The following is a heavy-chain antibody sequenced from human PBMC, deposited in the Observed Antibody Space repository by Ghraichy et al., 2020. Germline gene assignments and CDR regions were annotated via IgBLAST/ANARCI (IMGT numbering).Heavy chain of an antibody. CDR2: ISAIAGRT. CDR3: AKSPFDF. J-gene: IGHJ3*01. Sequence: GSLRLSCGASGFNFSVYAMTWVRQAPGKGLEWVSTISAIAGRTFYADAVKGRFTLSRLNAENTVYLQMSNLRDEDTAIYYCAKSPFDFWGQGTMIIVSS. CDR1: GFNFSVYA. V-gene: IGHV3-23*01.